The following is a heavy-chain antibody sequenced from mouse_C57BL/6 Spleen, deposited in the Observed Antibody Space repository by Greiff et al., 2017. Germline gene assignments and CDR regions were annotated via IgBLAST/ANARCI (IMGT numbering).Heavy chain of an antibody. D-gene: IGHD1-1*01. J-gene: IGHJ3*01. CDR1: GYTFTSYW. V-gene: IGHV1-72*01. CDR3: ARSGAITTVVAPFAY. CDR2: IDPNSGGT. Sequence: QVQLQQPGAELVKPGASVKLSCKASGYTFTSYWMPWVKQRPGRGLEWIGRIDPNSGGTKYNEKFKSKATLTVDKPSSTAYMQLSSLTSEDSAVYYCARSGAITTVVAPFAYWGQGTLVTVSA.